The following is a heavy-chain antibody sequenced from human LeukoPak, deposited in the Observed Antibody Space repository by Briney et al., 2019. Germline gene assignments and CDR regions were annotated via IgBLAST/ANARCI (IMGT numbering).Heavy chain of an antibody. J-gene: IGHJ4*02. CDR1: GFTFSSYG. D-gene: IGHD6-6*01. Sequence: GGSLRLSCAASGFTFSSYGMHWVRQAPGKGLEWVAVIWYDGSNKYYADSVKGRFTISRDNSKNTLYLQMNSPRAEDTAVYYCAKTRYSSSSSGAVGYWGQGTLVTVSS. CDR3: AKTRYSSSSSGAVGY. CDR2: IWYDGSNK. V-gene: IGHV3-33*06.